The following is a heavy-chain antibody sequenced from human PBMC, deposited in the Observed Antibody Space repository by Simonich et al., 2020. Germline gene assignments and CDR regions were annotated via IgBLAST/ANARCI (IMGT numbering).Heavy chain of an antibody. CDR2: INYSGIT. CDR3: ARHAGFAFDI. J-gene: IGHJ3*02. Sequence: QLQLQESGPGLVKPSETLSLTCTVSGGSISSSSYYWGWIRQPPGKGLEWIGGINYSGITYYNPSLKSRVTISVDTSKNQFSLKLSSVTAADTAVYYCARHAGFAFDIWGQGTMVTVSS. D-gene: IGHD6-13*01. V-gene: IGHV4-39*01. CDR1: GGSISSSSYY.